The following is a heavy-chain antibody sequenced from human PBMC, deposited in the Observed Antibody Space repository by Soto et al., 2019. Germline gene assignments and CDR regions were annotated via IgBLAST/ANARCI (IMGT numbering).Heavy chain of an antibody. CDR2: INPATGAA. CDR3: ATGGGVGVAGSAAFDM. J-gene: IGHJ3*02. V-gene: IGHV1-2*02. CDR1: GYPVTAYY. D-gene: IGHD3-3*01. Sequence: QLHLVQSGAVVKKPGASVTVSCSASGYPVTAYYMHWVRQAPGRGLERMGGINPATGAAKYTQTFQGRVTMTWDTSTSTVFMELSGLTSEDTAVFYCATGGGVGVAGSAAFDMWGQGTLVTVSS.